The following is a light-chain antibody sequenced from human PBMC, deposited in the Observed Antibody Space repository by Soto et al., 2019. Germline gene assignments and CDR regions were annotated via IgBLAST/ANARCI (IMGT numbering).Light chain of an antibody. CDR1: QSISTE. CDR3: QQGHNWPLT. J-gene: IGKJ2*01. V-gene: IGKV3-15*01. Sequence: EIVMTQSPATLSVSPGERATLSCRASQSISTELAWYQQKPGHPPRLLIYHASTRATGVQARFTRSESGSAFTLTISGLQSEDFAVYYCQQGHNWPLTFGQGTRLEI. CDR2: HAS.